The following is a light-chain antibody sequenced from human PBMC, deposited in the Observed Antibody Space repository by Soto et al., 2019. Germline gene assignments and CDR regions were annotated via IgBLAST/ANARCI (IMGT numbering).Light chain of an antibody. CDR3: QQRSTFT. CDR1: QSVGSNY. CDR2: GAS. Sequence: EIVLTQSPATLSLSPGERATLSCRASQSVGSNYLAWYQQKPGQAPRLLIYGASSRATGIPDRFSGSGSGTDFTLTISRLEPGDFAVYYCQQRSTFTFGGGTKVDIK. J-gene: IGKJ4*01. V-gene: IGKV3D-20*02.